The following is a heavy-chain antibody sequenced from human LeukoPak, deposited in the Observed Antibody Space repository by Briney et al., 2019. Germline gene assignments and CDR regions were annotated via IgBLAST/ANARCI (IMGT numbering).Heavy chain of an antibody. CDR2: IYPGDSDT. J-gene: IGHJ4*02. CDR1: GYSLTNFW. Sequence: WESPKISRKGSGYSLTNFWIGLVPQMPGKGLEWMGIIYPGDSDTRYSPSFQGQVTISADKSISTAYLQWSSLKASDTAMYYCARSGLQDFDYWGQGTLVTVSS. D-gene: IGHD5-24*01. CDR3: ARSGLQDFDY. V-gene: IGHV5-51*01.